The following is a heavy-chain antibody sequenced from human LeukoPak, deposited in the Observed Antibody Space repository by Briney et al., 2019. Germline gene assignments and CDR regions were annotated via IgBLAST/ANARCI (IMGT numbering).Heavy chain of an antibody. CDR2: INPSGGST. Sequence: ASVKVSCKASGYTFTSYYMHWVRQAPGQGLEWMGIINPSGGSTSYAQKFQGRVTMTRDTFTSTVYMELSSLRSEDTAVYYCARAYGDYLVDYWGQGTLVTVSS. CDR3: ARAYGDYLVDY. D-gene: IGHD4-17*01. V-gene: IGHV1-46*01. J-gene: IGHJ4*02. CDR1: GYTFTSYY.